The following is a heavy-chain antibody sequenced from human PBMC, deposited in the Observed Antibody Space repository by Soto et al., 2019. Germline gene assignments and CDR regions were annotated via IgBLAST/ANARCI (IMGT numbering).Heavy chain of an antibody. CDR3: ARSHFTYYYDSSGPKGDAFDI. J-gene: IGHJ3*02. D-gene: IGHD3-22*01. CDR2: ISSSSSYI. V-gene: IGHV3-21*01. Sequence: KPGGSLRLSCAASGFTFTRYSMNWVRQAPGKGLEWVSSISSSSSYIYYADSVKGRFTISRDNAKNSLYLQMNSLRAEDTAVYYCARSHFTYYYDSSGPKGDAFDIWGQGTMVTVSS. CDR1: GFTFTRYS.